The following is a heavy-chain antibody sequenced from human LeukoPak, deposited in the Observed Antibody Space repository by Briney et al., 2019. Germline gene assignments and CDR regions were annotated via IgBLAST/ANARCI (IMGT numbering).Heavy chain of an antibody. CDR2: ISSSGSTI. J-gene: IGHJ4*02. CDR3: ARSGPVVVTATVDY. V-gene: IGHV3-48*03. CDR1: GFTFSSYE. D-gene: IGHD2-21*02. Sequence: PGGSLRLSCAASGFTFSSYEMNWVRQAPGKGLEWVSYISSSGSTIYYADSVKGRFTISRDNAKNSLYLLMNSLRAEDTAVYYCARSGPVVVTATVDYWGQGTLVTVSS.